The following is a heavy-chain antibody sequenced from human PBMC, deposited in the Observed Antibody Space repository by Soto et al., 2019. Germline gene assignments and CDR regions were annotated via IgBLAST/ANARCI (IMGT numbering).Heavy chain of an antibody. Sequence: HPGGSLRLSCAASGFTFSSYAMHWVRQAPGKGLEWVAVISYDGSNKYYADSVKGRFTISRDNSKNTLYLQMNSLRAEDTAVYYCARDGGHYGMDVWGQGTTVTVSS. CDR1: GFTFSSYA. J-gene: IGHJ6*02. D-gene: IGHD3-3*01. CDR3: ARDGGHYGMDV. V-gene: IGHV3-30-3*01. CDR2: ISYDGSNK.